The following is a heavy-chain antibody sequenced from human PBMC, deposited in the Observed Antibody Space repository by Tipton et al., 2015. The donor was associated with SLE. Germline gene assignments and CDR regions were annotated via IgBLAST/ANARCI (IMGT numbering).Heavy chain of an antibody. Sequence: LRLSCAASGFTFSSYAMSWVRQPPGKGLEWIGEINHSGSTNYNPSLKSRVTISVDTSKNQFSLKLSSVTAADTAVYYCARHVERSLGAFDIWGQGTMVTVSS. D-gene: IGHD1-26*01. CDR2: INHSGST. J-gene: IGHJ3*02. CDR3: ARHVERSLGAFDI. CDR1: GFTFSSYA. V-gene: IGHV4-34*01.